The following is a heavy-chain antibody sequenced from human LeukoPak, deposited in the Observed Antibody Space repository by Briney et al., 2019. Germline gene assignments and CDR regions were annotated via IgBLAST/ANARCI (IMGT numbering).Heavy chain of an antibody. CDR1: GYTFTSYY. V-gene: IGHV1-46*01. Sequence: GASVKVSCKASGYTFTSYYMHWVRQAPGQGLEWMGIINPSGGSTSYAQKFQGRVTITADESTSTAYMELSSLRSEDTAVYYCARGDQNLGYCSTTICLNPFDIWGQGTMVTVSS. CDR2: INPSGGST. J-gene: IGHJ3*02. D-gene: IGHD2-2*01. CDR3: ARGDQNLGYCSTTICLNPFDI.